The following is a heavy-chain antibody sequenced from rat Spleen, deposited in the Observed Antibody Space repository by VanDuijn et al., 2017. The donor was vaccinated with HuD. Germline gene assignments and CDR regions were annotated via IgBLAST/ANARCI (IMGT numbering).Heavy chain of an antibody. J-gene: IGHJ1*01. CDR2: INYSGST. V-gene: IGHV3-1*01. CDR1: VYSITTNY. CDR3: ARGLRRVYWYFDF. Sequence: EVQLQESGPGLVKPSQSLSLTCSVTVYSITTNYWDWIRKFPGNEMEWLGYINYSGSTGYNPSLKSRISITRDTSKNQFFLQLNSVTTEDTATYYCARGLRRVYWYFDFWGPGTMVTVSS. D-gene: IGHD1-11*01.